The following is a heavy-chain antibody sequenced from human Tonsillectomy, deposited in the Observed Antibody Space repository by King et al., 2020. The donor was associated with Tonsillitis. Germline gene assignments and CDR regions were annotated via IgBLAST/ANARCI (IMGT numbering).Heavy chain of an antibody. V-gene: IGHV1-8*01. CDR3: VMPGIAAAGYDAFDI. Sequence: QLVQSGAEVKKPGAALKVSCKASGYTFTSYDMNWVRQATGQGLEWMGWMNPNSGDTGYARKFQGRVTMTSNTSISTAYMELSSLRSEDTAVYYCVMPGIAAAGYDAFDIWGQGTRVTVSS. CDR2: MNPNSGDT. CDR1: GYTFTSYD. J-gene: IGHJ3*02. D-gene: IGHD6-13*01.